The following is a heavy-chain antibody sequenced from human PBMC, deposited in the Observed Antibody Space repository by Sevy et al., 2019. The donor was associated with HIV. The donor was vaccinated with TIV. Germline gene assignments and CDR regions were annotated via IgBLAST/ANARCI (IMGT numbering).Heavy chain of an antibody. V-gene: IGHV3-30*18. J-gene: IGHJ6*02. D-gene: IGHD6-19*01. CDR1: GFIFTTYG. CDR2: VSYDGSNK. Sequence: GGSLRLSCAASGFIFTTYGMHWVRQAPGKGLEWVAIVSYDGSNKFYADSVKGRFTISRDNSKNTLYLQMNSLRTEDTVVYYCAKEIGSSGGDLYYYGMDVWGQGTTVTVSS. CDR3: AKEIGSSGGDLYYYGMDV.